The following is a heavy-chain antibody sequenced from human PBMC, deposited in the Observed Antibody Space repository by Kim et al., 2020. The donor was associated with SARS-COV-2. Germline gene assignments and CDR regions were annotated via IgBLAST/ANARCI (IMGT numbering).Heavy chain of an antibody. V-gene: IGHV4-31*03. D-gene: IGHD3-22*01. CDR3: ARAPITMIVVVNAFDI. Sequence: SETLSLTCTVSGGSISSGGYYWSWIRQHPGKGLEWIGYIYYSGSTYYNPSLKSRVTISVDTSKNQFSLKLSSVTAADTAVHYCARAPITMIVVVNAFDIWGQETMVTVSS. CDR2: IYYSGST. J-gene: IGHJ3*02. CDR1: GGSISSGGYY.